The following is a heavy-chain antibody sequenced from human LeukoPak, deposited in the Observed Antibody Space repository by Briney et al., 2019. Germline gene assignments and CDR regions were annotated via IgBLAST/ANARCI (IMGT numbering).Heavy chain of an antibody. Sequence: GGSLRLSCAASGFTFDDYAMHWVRQAPGKGLEWVSGISWNSGSIGYADSVKGRFTISRDNDKNSLYLQMNSLRAEDTALYYCAKDSSGGYGTDFDYWGQGTLVTVSS. CDR2: ISWNSGSI. J-gene: IGHJ4*02. D-gene: IGHD5-12*01. CDR1: GFTFDDYA. CDR3: AKDSSGGYGTDFDY. V-gene: IGHV3-9*01.